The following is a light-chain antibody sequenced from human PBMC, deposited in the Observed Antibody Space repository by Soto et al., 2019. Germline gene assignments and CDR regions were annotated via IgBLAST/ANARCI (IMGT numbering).Light chain of an antibody. CDR1: QSISYW. J-gene: IGKJ1*01. V-gene: IGKV1-5*03. CDR3: QKYNSALTWT. CDR2: KAS. Sequence: DIQMTQSPSTLSASVGDRVTITCRASQSISYWLAWYQQKPGKAPNLLIYKASSLKSGVPSRFSGSGSGTEFTLTISSLQAEDVATYYCQKYNSALTWTFGQGTKVDIK.